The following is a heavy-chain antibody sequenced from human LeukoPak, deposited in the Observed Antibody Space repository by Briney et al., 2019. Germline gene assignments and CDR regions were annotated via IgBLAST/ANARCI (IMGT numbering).Heavy chain of an antibody. D-gene: IGHD2-2*02. Sequence: GGSLRLSCAASGFTVSSNYMSWVRQAPGKGLEWVSVIYSGGSTYYADSVKGRFTISRDNSKNTLYLQMNSLRAEDTAVYYCAKDGYCSSTSCYMGYYYYYMDVWGKGTTVTVSS. J-gene: IGHJ6*03. CDR1: GFTVSSNY. CDR3: AKDGYCSSTSCYMGYYYYYMDV. V-gene: IGHV3-53*05. CDR2: IYSGGST.